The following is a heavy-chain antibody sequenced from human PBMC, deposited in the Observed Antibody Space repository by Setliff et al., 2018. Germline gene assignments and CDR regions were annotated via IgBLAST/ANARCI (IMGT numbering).Heavy chain of an antibody. V-gene: IGHV3-23*01. CDR2: INGGGTAT. CDR3: AKYTRVVTTTCFDY. CDR1: GFTFSSSS. Sequence: SLRLSCAASGFTFSSSSMTWVRQAPGKGLEWVSAINGGGTATYYADSVKGRFTISRDNSKNTLYLQMNSLRAEDTAVYYCAKYTRVVTTTCFDYWGQGTLVTVS. J-gene: IGHJ4*02. D-gene: IGHD2-15*01.